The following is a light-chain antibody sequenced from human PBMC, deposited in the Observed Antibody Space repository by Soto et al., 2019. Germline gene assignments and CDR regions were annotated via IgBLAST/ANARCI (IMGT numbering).Light chain of an antibody. V-gene: IGKV3D-15*01. J-gene: IGKJ3*01. CDR2: GAT. CDR1: QILSSK. CDR3: QQSYSTRT. Sequence: EIVMTHLPATLSVSQGEKATLFCRASQILSSKSSWYQQKPGQAPRVLIYGATNRATGIPDRFSGSGSGTDFTLTISSLQPEDFATYYCQQSYSTRTFGPGTKVDIK.